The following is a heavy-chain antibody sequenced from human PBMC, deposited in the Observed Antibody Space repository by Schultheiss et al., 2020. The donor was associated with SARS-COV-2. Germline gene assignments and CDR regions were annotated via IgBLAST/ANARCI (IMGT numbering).Heavy chain of an antibody. D-gene: IGHD2-2*02. V-gene: IGHV3-23*01. CDR2: ISGSGGST. J-gene: IGHJ4*02. CDR1: GFTFSSYS. Sequence: GGSLRLSCAASGFTFSSYSMNWVRQAPGKGLEWVSAISGSGGSTYYADSVKGRFTISRDNSKNTLYLQMNSLRAEDTAVYYCAREGGYCSSTSCYIFDYWGQGTLVTVSS. CDR3: AREGGYCSSTSCYIFDY.